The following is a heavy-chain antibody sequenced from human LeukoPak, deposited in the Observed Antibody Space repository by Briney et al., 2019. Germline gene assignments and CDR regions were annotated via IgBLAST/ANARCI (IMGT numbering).Heavy chain of an antibody. D-gene: IGHD3-9*01. CDR3: ARGGQLRYFDWPPDY. CDR2: IYYSGST. Sequence: SETLSLTCTVSGGSISSYYWSWIRQPPGKGLEWIGYIYYSGSTNYNPSLKSRVTISVDTSKNQFSLKLSSVTAADTAVYYCARGGQLRYFDWPPDYWGQGTLVTVSS. V-gene: IGHV4-59*01. J-gene: IGHJ4*02. CDR1: GGSISSYY.